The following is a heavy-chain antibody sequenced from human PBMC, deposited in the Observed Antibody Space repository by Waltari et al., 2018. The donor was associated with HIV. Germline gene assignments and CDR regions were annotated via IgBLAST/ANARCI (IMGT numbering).Heavy chain of an antibody. V-gene: IGHV4-39*02. CDR2: VYFTGNT. CDR3: ARLRYSVLDAFDI. Sequence: QLQLQESGPGLVKPSETVSLTCIVSGDSLNRSSHYWGWLRQPPGKGLEWIGSVYFTGNTYRNPSLQSRVSIFVAASKNHFSLNLTSVTAADTAVYYCARLRYSVLDAFDIWGQGTMVTVSS. D-gene: IGHD2-15*01. J-gene: IGHJ3*02. CDR1: GDSLNRSSHY.